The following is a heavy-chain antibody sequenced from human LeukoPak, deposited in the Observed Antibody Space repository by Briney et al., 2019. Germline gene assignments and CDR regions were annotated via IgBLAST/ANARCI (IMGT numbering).Heavy chain of an antibody. D-gene: IGHD4-23*01. V-gene: IGHV4-59*01. CDR3: AKDRDYGGNSGGYFDL. CDR2: VYYTGST. CDR1: GTPINNYY. J-gene: IGHJ2*01. Sequence: PSETLSLTCTVSGTPINNYYWSWLRQPPGKGLEWIGYVYYTGSTDYNPSLNSRVTISLDRSRNQFSLRLTSVTAADTAVYYCAKDRDYGGNSGGYFDLWGRGTLVTVSS.